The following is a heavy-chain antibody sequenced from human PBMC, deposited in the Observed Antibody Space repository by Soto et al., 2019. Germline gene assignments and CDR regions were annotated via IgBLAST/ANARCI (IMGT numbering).Heavy chain of an antibody. V-gene: IGHV1-46*01. CDR2: INPNGGST. D-gene: IGHD6-13*01. Sequence: QVHLVQSGAEVKKPGASVKVSCKASGYIFINYYIHWVRQAPGQGLEWIGIINPNGGSTNYAQKFRRRVKMATDTSTTTVYMDLSSRRSDDTAVYYCARDLAAADYWGQGTLVTVSS. CDR1: GYIFINYY. CDR3: ARDLAAADY. J-gene: IGHJ4*02.